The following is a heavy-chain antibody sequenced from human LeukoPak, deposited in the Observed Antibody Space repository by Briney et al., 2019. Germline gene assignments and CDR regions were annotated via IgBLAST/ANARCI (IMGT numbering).Heavy chain of an antibody. CDR3: AKDPGGYSYGPQLDY. CDR1: GFTFSSYA. V-gene: IGHV3-23*01. CDR2: ISGSGGST. J-gene: IGHJ4*02. Sequence: GGSLRLSCAASGFTFSSYAMSWVRQAPGKGLGWVSAISGSGGSTYYADSVKGRFTISRDNSKNTLYLQMNSLRAEDTAVYYCAKDPGGYSYGPQLDYWGQGTLVTVSS. D-gene: IGHD5-18*01.